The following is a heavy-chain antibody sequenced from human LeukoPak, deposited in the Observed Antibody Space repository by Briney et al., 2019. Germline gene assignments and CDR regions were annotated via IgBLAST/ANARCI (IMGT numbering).Heavy chain of an antibody. J-gene: IGHJ4*02. CDR1: GYTFTSYD. CDR2: MNRNSGNT. Sequence: ASVKVSCKASGYTFTSYDINWVRQATGQGLEWMGWMNRNSGNTGYAQKFQGRVTMTRNTSISTAYMELSSLRSEDTAVYYCAIPNGATYSGGYAFDYWGQGTLVTVSS. CDR3: AIPNGATYSGGYAFDY. V-gene: IGHV1-8*01. D-gene: IGHD1-26*01.